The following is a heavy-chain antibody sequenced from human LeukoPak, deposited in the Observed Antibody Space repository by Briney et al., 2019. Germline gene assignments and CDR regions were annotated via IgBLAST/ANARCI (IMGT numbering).Heavy chain of an antibody. J-gene: IGHJ4*02. CDR1: GFTFSSYE. CDR2: ISSSSSTI. Sequence: GGSLRLSCAASGFTFSSYEMNWVRQAPGKGLEWVSYISSSSSTIYYADSVKGRFTISRDNAKNSLYLQMNSLRAEDTALYYCARDRPGDYDTSGVYTGLFDSWGQGTLVTVSS. V-gene: IGHV3-48*03. D-gene: IGHD3-22*01. CDR3: ARDRPGDYDTSGVYTGLFDS.